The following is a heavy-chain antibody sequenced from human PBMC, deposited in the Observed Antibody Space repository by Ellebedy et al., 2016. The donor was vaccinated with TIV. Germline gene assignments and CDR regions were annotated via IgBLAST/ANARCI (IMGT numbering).Heavy chain of an antibody. J-gene: IGHJ4*02. CDR3: ATDEGIY. CDR2: IKPGGNEK. Sequence: GESLKISCAASGFTFSYYWMSWVRQAQGKGLEWVANIKPGGNEKFYVGSVVGRLTISRDNANNSLYLQMDSLRAEDTAVYYCATDEGIYWGQGPLVTVSS. V-gene: IGHV3-7*03. CDR1: GFTFSYYW. D-gene: IGHD3-10*01.